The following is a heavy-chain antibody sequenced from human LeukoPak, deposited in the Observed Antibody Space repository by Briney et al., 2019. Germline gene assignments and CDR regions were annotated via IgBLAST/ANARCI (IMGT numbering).Heavy chain of an antibody. CDR1: GYSFPDYW. J-gene: IGHJ4*02. D-gene: IGHD5-18*01. CDR2: IYPGVSES. CDR3: ASRLSGYSYGYFDH. V-gene: IGHV5-51*01. Sequence: PGESLEISCKGSGYSFPDYWIGWVRQMPGKGLEWMGIIYPGVSESRYSPSFRGQVTISVDKSISTAYLQWNSLKASDSAMYYCASRLSGYSYGYFDHWGQGTLVTVSS.